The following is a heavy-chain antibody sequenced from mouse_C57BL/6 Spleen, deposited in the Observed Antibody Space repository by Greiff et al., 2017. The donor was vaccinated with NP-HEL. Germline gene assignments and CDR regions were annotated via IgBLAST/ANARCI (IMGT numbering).Heavy chain of an antibody. Sequence: EVQLQQSGPGRGKTGPSVKISCKASGFTFTDYDMQWVKQRHGKRGEGRGGGYPDKGGTSYNQKFKGKATLTVDTSSSTAYMELNSLTSEDSAVYYCAGDYDGAWFAYWGQGTLVTVSA. CDR3: AGDYDGAWFAY. D-gene: IGHD2-4*01. V-gene: IGHV1-36*01. CDR1: GFTFTDYD. CDR2: GYPDKGGT. J-gene: IGHJ3*01.